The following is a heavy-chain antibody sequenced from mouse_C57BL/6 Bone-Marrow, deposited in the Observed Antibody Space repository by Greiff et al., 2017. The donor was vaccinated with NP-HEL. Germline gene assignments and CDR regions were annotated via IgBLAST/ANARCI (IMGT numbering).Heavy chain of an antibody. D-gene: IGHD1-1*01. J-gene: IGHJ3*01. CDR3: ARNYGSSYGWFAY. CDR1: GYSITSGYY. Sequence: DVKLQESGPGLVKPSQSLSLTCSVTGYSITSGYYWNWIRQFPGNKLEWMGYISYDGSNNYNPSLKNRISITRDTSKNQFFLKLNSVTTEDTATYYCARNYGSSYGWFAYWGQGTLVTVSA. CDR2: ISYDGSN. V-gene: IGHV3-6*01.